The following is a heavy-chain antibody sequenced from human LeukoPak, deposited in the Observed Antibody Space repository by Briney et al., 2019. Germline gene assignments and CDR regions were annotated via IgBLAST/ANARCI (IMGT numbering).Heavy chain of an antibody. CDR2: IYYSGST. V-gene: IGHV4-39*07. J-gene: IGHJ4*02. CDR3: ASYSYGGNSGVFDY. D-gene: IGHD4-23*01. Sequence: SETLSLTCTVSGGSISSSSYYWGWIRQPPGKGLEWIGSIYYSGSTYYNPSLKSRVTISVDTSKNQFSLKLSSVTAADTAVYYCASYSYGGNSGVFDYWGQGTLVTVSS. CDR1: GGSISSSSYY.